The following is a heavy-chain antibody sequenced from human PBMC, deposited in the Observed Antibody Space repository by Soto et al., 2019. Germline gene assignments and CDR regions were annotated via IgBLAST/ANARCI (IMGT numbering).Heavy chain of an antibody. J-gene: IGHJ4*02. Sequence: VASVKVSCKASGYTFTSYYMHWVRQAPGQGLEWMGIINPSGGSTSYAQKFQGRVTMTRDTSTSTVYMELSSLRSEDTAVYYCASDSSGYYYVDYWGQGTLVTVSS. CDR3: ASDSSGYYYVDY. CDR1: GYTFTSYY. V-gene: IGHV1-46*01. CDR2: INPSGGST. D-gene: IGHD3-22*01.